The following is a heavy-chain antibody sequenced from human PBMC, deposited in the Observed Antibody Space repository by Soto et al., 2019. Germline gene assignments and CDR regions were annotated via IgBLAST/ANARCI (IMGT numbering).Heavy chain of an antibody. J-gene: IGHJ3*02. CDR1: GGSISSYC. D-gene: IGHD2-2*01. Sequence: PSETLYLTCTVSGGSISSYCWSWIRQPQGKGLEWIGYIYYSGSTNYNPSLKSRVTISVDTSKNQFSLKLSSVTAADTAVYYCARVDIVVVPAAMSPARHYYYGPRSYRVDALDIRGQGTMVTVSS. CDR2: IYYSGST. V-gene: IGHV4-59*01. CDR3: ARVDIVVVPAAMSPARHYYYGPRSYRVDALDI.